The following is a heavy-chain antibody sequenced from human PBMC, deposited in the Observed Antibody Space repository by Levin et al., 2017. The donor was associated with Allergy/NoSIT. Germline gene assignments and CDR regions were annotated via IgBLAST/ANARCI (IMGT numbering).Heavy chain of an antibody. Sequence: SGGSLRLSCAASGFTFRSYGMHWVRQAPDKGLEWVALISSDGDKKYYVDSVKGRFTISRDNSKKTLYLQMDSLRAEDTAVYYCAKEEGSGWYPTYYFDYWGQGTLVTVSS. CDR1: GFTFRSYG. CDR2: ISSDGDKK. CDR3: AKEEGSGWYPTYYFDY. D-gene: IGHD6-19*01. J-gene: IGHJ4*02. V-gene: IGHV3-30*18.